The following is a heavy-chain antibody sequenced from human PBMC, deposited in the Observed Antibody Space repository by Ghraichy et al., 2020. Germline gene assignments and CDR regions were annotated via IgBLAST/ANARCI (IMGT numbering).Heavy chain of an antibody. CDR2: ISSSRSSI. CDR3: ARGLPNPYYCDY. V-gene: IGHV3-48*02. J-gene: IGHJ4*02. CDR1: GFTFSSYS. Sequence: GESLRLSCAASGFTFSSYSMNWVRQAPGKGLEWVSYISSSRSSIYYADSVKGRFTISRDNSKNSLYLQMNSLRDEDTAVYYCARGLPNPYYCDYWGQGPLVTVSS.